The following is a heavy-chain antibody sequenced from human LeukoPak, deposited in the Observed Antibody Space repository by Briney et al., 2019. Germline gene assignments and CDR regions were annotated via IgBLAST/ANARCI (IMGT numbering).Heavy chain of an antibody. CDR1: GYTSTNYW. J-gene: IGHJ6*03. CDR3: ARDLRYMDV. V-gene: IGHV3-74*01. Sequence: GGSLRLSCAASGYTSTNYWMHWVRQAPGEGLVWVSRINTDGTNTIYADSVRGRFTVSRDNAKNSLYLQMNSLRAEDTAVYYCARDLRYMDVWGKGTTVTVSS. CDR2: INTDGTNT.